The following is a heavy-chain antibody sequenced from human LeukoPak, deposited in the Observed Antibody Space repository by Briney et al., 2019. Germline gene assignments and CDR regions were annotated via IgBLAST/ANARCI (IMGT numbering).Heavy chain of an antibody. CDR1: AFTFSSYW. J-gene: IGHJ4*02. D-gene: IGHD6-19*01. Sequence: GGSLKLSCAAAAFTFSSYWMHWVRQAPGRWLVWVLRVNSNGSSTTYADSVKGRFTISRDNAKNTLYLQMNSLRAEDTAVYYCARGSTQYSGGWYGLDYWGQGTLVTVSS. V-gene: IGHV3-74*01. CDR2: VNSNGSST. CDR3: ARGSTQYSGGWYGLDY.